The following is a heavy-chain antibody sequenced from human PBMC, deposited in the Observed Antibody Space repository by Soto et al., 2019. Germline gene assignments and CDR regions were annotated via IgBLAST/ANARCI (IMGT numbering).Heavy chain of an antibody. V-gene: IGHV1-69*06. CDR3: ARDTAELYYTEPNRAFDV. Sequence: QEQLVQSGAEVKKPGSSVKVSCKASGDTFKSHGISWVRQAPGQGLEWLGTILPVFGTTNYPQRSRGKVTLSADKATTTAYMELNSLTSEDTAVYYCARDTAELYYTEPNRAFDVWGQGTLITVS. D-gene: IGHD3-10*01. CDR2: ILPVFGTT. J-gene: IGHJ3*01. CDR1: GDTFKSHG.